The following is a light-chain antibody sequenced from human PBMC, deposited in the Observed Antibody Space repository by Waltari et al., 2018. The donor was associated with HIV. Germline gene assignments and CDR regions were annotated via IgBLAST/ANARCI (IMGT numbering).Light chain of an antibody. Sequence: QSVLTQPPSVSAAPGQKVTISCSGSSSNIGNNYVTWYQQLPGTAPKPLIYDNNKRPSGMPDRFSGSKSGTSATLGSTGLQTGDEADDYCGTWDSGLSAGGVFGGGTKLTVL. V-gene: IGLV1-51*01. J-gene: IGLJ2*01. CDR3: GTWDSGLSAGGV. CDR2: DNN. CDR1: SSNIGNNY.